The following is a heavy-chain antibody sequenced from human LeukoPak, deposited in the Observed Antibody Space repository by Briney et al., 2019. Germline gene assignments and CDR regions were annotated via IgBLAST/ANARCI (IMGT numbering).Heavy chain of an antibody. D-gene: IGHD6-19*01. Sequence: PGGSLRLSCTASGFTFSDYGMTWVRQGPGQGLEWVASITDGGRKTYYADSVKGRFTISRENSKNTLHLHMSSLRVDDTAVYYCAKDFPVAGPDYWGQGTLVTVSS. CDR2: ITDGGRKT. J-gene: IGHJ4*02. CDR3: AKDFPVAGPDY. CDR1: GFTFSDYG. V-gene: IGHV3-23*01.